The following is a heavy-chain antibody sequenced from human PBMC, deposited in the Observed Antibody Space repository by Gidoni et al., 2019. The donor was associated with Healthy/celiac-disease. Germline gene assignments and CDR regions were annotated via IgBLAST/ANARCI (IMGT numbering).Heavy chain of an antibody. V-gene: IGHV3-9*01. CDR3: AKDIQDIAAAVSYFDY. CDR1: GFTFDDYA. Sequence: EVQLVESGGGLVQPGRSLRLSCAASGFTFDDYAMHWVRQAPGKGLEWVSGISWNSGSIGYADSVKGRFTISRDNAKNSLYLQMNSLRAEDTALYYCAKDIQDIAAAVSYFDYWGQGTLVTVSS. J-gene: IGHJ4*02. CDR2: ISWNSGSI. D-gene: IGHD6-13*01.